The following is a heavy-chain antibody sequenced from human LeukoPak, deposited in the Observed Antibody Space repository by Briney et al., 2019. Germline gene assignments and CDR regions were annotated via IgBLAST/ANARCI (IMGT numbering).Heavy chain of an antibody. J-gene: IGHJ6*03. V-gene: IGHV7-4-1*02. Sequence: ASVKVSCKASGYTFTSYAMNWVRQAPGQGLEWMGWINTNTGNPTYAQGFAGRFVFSLDTSVSTAYLQISSLKAEDTAVYYCARNPGRPYYYYYMDVWGKGTTVTVSS. CDR2: INTNTGNP. CDR3: ARNPGRPYYYYYMDV. CDR1: GYTFTSYA. D-gene: IGHD1-14*01.